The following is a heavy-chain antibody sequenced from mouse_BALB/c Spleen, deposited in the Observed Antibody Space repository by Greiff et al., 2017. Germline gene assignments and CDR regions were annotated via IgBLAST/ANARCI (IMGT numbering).Heavy chain of an antibody. D-gene: IGHD4-1*01. CDR1: GYTFTSYW. Sequence: SGAELAKPGASVKMSCKASGYTFTSYWMHWVKQRPGQGLEWIGYINPSTGYTEYNQKFKDKATLTADKSSSTAYMQLSSLTSEDSAVYYCARPANWVYFDYWGQGTTLTVSS. V-gene: IGHV1-7*01. CDR3: ARPANWVYFDY. CDR2: INPSTGYT. J-gene: IGHJ2*01.